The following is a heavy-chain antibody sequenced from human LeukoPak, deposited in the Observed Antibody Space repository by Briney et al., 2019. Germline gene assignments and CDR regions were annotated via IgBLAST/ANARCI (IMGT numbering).Heavy chain of an antibody. Sequence: ASVKVSCKASGYTFTGYYMHWVRQTPGQGLEWMGWINPNSGGTNYAQKFQGRVTMTRDTSISTAYMELSRLRSDDTAVYYCARGIYGGNSPLVDYWGQGTLVTVSS. CDR2: INPNSGGT. CDR1: GYTFTGYY. D-gene: IGHD4-23*01. V-gene: IGHV1-2*02. J-gene: IGHJ4*02. CDR3: ARGIYGGNSPLVDY.